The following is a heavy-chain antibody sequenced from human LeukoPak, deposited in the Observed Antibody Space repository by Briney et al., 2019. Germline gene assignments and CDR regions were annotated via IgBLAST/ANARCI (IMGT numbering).Heavy chain of an antibody. J-gene: IGHJ6*03. D-gene: IGHD1-26*01. CDR1: GFTFSDYY. V-gene: IGHV3-11*01. CDR3: ATQGGTYYYMDV. Sequence: GGSLRLSRAASGFTFSDYYMSWIRQAPGKGLEWVSYISSSGSTIYYADSVKDRFTISRDNAKNSLYLQMNSLRAEDTAVYYCATQGGTYYYMDVWGKGTTVTVSS. CDR2: ISSSGSTI.